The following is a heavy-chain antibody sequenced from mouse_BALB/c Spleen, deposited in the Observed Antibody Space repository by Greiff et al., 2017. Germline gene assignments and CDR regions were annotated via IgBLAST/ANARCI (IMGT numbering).Heavy chain of an antibody. CDR2: ISDGGSYT. D-gene: IGHD2-14*01. J-gene: IGHJ4*01. CDR3: ARGDYRYEYAMDY. V-gene: IGHV5-4*02. CDR1: GFTFSDYY. Sequence: EVHLVESGGGLVKPGGSLKLSCAASGFTFSDYYMYWVRQTPEKRLEWVATISDGGSYTYYPDSVKGRFTISRDNAKNNLYLQMSSLKSEDTAMYYCARGDYRYEYAMDYWGQGTSVTVSS.